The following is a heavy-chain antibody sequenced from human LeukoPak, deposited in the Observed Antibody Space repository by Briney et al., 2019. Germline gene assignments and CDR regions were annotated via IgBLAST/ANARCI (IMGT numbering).Heavy chain of an antibody. Sequence: GGSLSLSCAASGCTLSSWAMHWVRRAPGKGMEWVAVISYDGSNKYYADSVKGRFTISRDNSKNTLYPQMNSLRAEDTAVYYCARDGASLRYFDWLFPENWFDPWGQGTLVTVSS. CDR3: ARDGASLRYFDWLFPENWFDP. D-gene: IGHD3-9*01. CDR1: GCTLSSWA. CDR2: ISYDGSNK. J-gene: IGHJ5*02. V-gene: IGHV3-30-3*01.